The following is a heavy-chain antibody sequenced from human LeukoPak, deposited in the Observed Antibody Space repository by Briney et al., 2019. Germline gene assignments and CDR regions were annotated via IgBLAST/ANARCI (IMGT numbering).Heavy chain of an antibody. Sequence: GGSLRLSCTASGFTFGHYAMSWVRQAPGKGLEWVGFIRSQAYGGTTEYAASVKGTFTISRDDSKSIAYLQINNLKTEDTAVYYCARDVGTTGKFDSWGQGTLVTVSS. CDR2: IRSQAYGGTT. J-gene: IGHJ4*02. V-gene: IGHV3-49*04. CDR3: ARDVGTTGKFDS. D-gene: IGHD1-26*01. CDR1: GFTFGHYA.